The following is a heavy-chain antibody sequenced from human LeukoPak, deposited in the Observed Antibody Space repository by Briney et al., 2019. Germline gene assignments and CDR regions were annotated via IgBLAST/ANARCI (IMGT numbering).Heavy chain of an antibody. V-gene: IGHV4-4*07. J-gene: IGHJ4*02. D-gene: IGHD3-22*01. CDR2: IYTSETT. CDR3: ARISSNGYYPFEY. Sequence: SAALFPTSTASGGSTSSYYWWWIPQPPGAGLEVIGGIYTSETTHYTPSLKSRVTMSVDTSKNQFPLRLSSVTAADTAVYYCARISSNGYYPFEYWRQGTLVTVSS. CDR1: GGSTSSYY.